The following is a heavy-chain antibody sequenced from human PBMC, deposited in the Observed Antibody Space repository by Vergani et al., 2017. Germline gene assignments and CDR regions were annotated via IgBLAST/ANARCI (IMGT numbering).Heavy chain of an antibody. V-gene: IGHV3-23*01. CDR3: AKGLRYFDWLSEYYFDC. CDR1: GFTFSSYA. D-gene: IGHD3-9*01. J-gene: IGHJ4*02. Sequence: EVQLLESGGGLVQPGGSLRLSCAASGFTFSSYAMSWVRQAPGKGLEWVSAISGSGGSTYYADSVKGRFTISRDNSKNTLYLQMNSLRAEDTAVYYCAKGLRYFDWLSEYYFDCWGQGTLVTVSS. CDR2: ISGSGGST.